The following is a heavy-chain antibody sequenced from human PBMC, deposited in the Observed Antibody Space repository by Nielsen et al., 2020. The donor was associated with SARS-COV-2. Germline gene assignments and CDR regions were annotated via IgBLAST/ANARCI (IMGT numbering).Heavy chain of an antibody. Sequence: SGPTLVKPTQTLTLTCTFSGFSPSTSGVGMGWIRQPPGKALEWLAVVYWDEDKSYSPSRKSRLSITKDTSKSQVVLTMTNMDPVDTATYYCAHRGRGNWNPWSFGMDVWGQGTTVTVSS. CDR3: AHRGRGNWNPWSFGMDV. J-gene: IGHJ6*02. CDR1: GFSPSTSGVG. CDR2: VYWDEDK. D-gene: IGHD1-20*01. V-gene: IGHV2-5*02.